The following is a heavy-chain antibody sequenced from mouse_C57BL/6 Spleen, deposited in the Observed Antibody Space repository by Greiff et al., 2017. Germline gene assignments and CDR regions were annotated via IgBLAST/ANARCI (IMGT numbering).Heavy chain of an antibody. V-gene: IGHV1-76*01. D-gene: IGHD2-4*01. CDR1: GYTFTDSY. CDR2: IYPGSGNN. Sequence: QVQLQQSGAELVRPGASVKLSCKASGYTFTDSYINWVKQRTGQGLEWIARIYPGSGNNYYNYKFKGKATLTAEKSSSTADMQLSSLTSEDSAVYFCAREEDDYDYFDYWGQGTTLTVAS. CDR3: AREEDDYDYFDY. J-gene: IGHJ2*01.